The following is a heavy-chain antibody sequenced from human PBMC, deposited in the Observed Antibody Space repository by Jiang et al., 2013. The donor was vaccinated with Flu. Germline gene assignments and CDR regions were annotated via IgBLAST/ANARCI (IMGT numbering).Heavy chain of an antibody. V-gene: IGHV3-30*18. CDR1: GFTFSSYG. Sequence: VQLLESGGGVVQPGRSLRLSCAASGFTFSSYGMHWVRQAPGKGLEWVAVISYDGSNKYYADSVKGRFTISRDNSKNTLYLQMNSLRAEDTAVYYCAKRHASIQSGGSGWYGAYYYGMDVWGQGTTVTVSS. CDR2: ISYDGSNK. D-gene: IGHD6-19*01. CDR3: AKRHASIQSGGSGWYGAYYYGMDV. J-gene: IGHJ6*02.